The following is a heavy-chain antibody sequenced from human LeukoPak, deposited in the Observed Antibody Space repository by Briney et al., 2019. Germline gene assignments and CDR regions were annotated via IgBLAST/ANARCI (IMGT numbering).Heavy chain of an antibody. CDR3: ADITYPGTYY. CDR1: GFTFSDHF. Sequence: GESLRLSCAASGFTFSDHFMDWVRQAPGKGLEWVARIKSRGNSYITEYAASVEGRFTISRDDSKKSLYLQMNSLKTEDTAVYFCADITYPGTYYWGQGTLVTVSS. J-gene: IGHJ4*02. CDR2: IKSRGNSYIT. V-gene: IGHV3-72*01. D-gene: IGHD3-10*01.